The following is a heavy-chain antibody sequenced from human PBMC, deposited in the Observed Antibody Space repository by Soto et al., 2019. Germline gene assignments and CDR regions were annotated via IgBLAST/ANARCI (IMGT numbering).Heavy chain of an antibody. Sequence: PSETLSLTCAVSGYSISSGYYWGWIRQPPGKGLEWIGSIYHSGSTYYNPSPKSRVTISVDTSKNQFSLKLSSVTAADTAVYYCARSGAYYYDSSGYSYWGQGTLVTVSS. CDR3: ARSGAYYYDSSGYSY. V-gene: IGHV4-38-2*01. CDR2: IYHSGST. CDR1: GYSISSGYY. D-gene: IGHD3-22*01. J-gene: IGHJ4*02.